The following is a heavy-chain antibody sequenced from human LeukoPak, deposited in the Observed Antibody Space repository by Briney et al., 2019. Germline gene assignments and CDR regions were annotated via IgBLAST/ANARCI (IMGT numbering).Heavy chain of an antibody. CDR1: GGTFSSYA. CDR3: ASAMLGYCSSTSCYGWYYFDY. Sequence: SVKVSCKASGGTFSSYAISWVRQAPGQGLEWMGGIIPIFGTANYAQKFQGRVTITADESTSTAYMELSSLRSEDTAVYYCASAMLGYCSSTSCYGWYYFDYWGQGTLVTVSS. V-gene: IGHV1-69*13. J-gene: IGHJ4*02. D-gene: IGHD2-2*01. CDR2: IIPIFGTA.